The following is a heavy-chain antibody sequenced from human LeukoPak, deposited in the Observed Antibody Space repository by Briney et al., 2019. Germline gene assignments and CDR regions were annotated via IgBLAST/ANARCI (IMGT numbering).Heavy chain of an antibody. D-gene: IGHD1-26*01. J-gene: IGHJ3*02. CDR1: GGSISSYY. V-gene: IGHV4-4*07. CDR2: IYTSGST. CDR3: ARSIVGAIWAAFDI. Sequence: PSETLSLTCTVSGGSISSYYWSWIRQPAGKGLEWIGRIYTSGSTNYNPSLKSRVTMSVDTSKNQFSLKLSSVTAADTAVYYCARSIVGAIWAAFDIWGQGTMVTVSS.